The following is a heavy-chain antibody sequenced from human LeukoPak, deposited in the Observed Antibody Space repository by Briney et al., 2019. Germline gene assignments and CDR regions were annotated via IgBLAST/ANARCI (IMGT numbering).Heavy chain of an antibody. J-gene: IGHJ5*02. V-gene: IGHV1-69*13. CDR2: IIPIFGTA. D-gene: IGHD3-10*01. Sequence: GASVKVSCKASGGTFSSYAISWVRQAPGQGLEWWGGIIPIFGTATYAQKFQGRVTITADESTSTAYMELSSLRSEDTAVYYCARGVRGVQNWFDPWGQGTLVTVSS. CDR1: GGTFSSYA. CDR3: ARGVRGVQNWFDP.